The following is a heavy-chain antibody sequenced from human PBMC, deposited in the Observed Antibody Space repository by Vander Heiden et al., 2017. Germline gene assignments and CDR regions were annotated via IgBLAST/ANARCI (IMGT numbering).Heavy chain of an antibody. CDR3: ATIYQGGY. CDR2: INTDGSIT. D-gene: IGHD3-3*01. V-gene: IGHV3-74*01. J-gene: IGHJ4*02. CDR1: GFTFSNYW. Sequence: EVPLVESGGDLVQPGGSLTLSCVVSGFTFSNYWMNWVSQAPGKGLVWVSRINTDGSITAYADSVKGRFTMSRDNAKNTWYLQMNSLRAEDTAVYYCATIYQGGYWGQGTLVTVSS.